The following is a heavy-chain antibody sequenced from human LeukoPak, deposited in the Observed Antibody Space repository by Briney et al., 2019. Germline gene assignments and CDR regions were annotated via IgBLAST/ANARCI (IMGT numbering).Heavy chain of an antibody. CDR2: IYHSGST. D-gene: IGHD3-22*01. CDR3: AGAYDSSGYYWL. V-gene: IGHV4-30-2*02. J-gene: IGHJ4*02. CDR1: GGSISSGGYS. Sequence: SQTLSLTCAVSGGSISSGGYSWSWIRQPPGKGLEWIGYIYHSGSTYYNPSLKSRVTISVDRSKNQFSLKLSSVTAADTAVYYCAGAYDSSGYYWLWGQGTLVTVSS.